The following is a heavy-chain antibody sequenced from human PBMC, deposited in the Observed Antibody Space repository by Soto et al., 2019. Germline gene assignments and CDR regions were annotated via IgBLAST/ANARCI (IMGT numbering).Heavy chain of an antibody. Sequence: QVQLVESGGGVVQPGRSLRLSCAASGFTFRSYAMHWVRQAPGKGLECVAVIAYDGSNKFYRDYVRGRFTISRDNSEKTLYPQINRLSYEDTAVYYCARGDREDIAVVIGVRPGEYGVDVWGQGTTVTVSS. V-gene: IGHV3-30-3*01. CDR2: IAYDGSNK. D-gene: IGHD2-15*01. J-gene: IGHJ6*02. CDR1: GFTFRSYA. CDR3: ARGDREDIAVVIGVRPGEYGVDV.